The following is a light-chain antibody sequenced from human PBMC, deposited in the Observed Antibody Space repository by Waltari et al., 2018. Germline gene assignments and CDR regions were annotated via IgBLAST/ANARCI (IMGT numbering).Light chain of an antibody. CDR3: QQYQTFRT. CDR1: QTISTW. J-gene: IGKJ1*01. V-gene: IGKV1-5*01. Sequence: IQMTQSPSTLSASVCDRVTTTCRASQTISTWLAWYQHKPGQAPKLLIYDASTIQRGVPSRFSGSGSGTEFSLTISTLQPDDFATYYCQQYQTFRTFGRGTRVELK. CDR2: DAS.